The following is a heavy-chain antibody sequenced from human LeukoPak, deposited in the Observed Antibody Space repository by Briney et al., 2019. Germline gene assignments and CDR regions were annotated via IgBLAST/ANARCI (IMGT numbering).Heavy chain of an antibody. Sequence: SQTLSLTCAISGGSVSSSSAAWNWLRQSPWIGLEWLGRTFSRSKWYNDYAESVKSRITVNADTSKNQYSLQLNSVNLEDTAVYYCARSNRGAFDIWGRGTLITVSS. CDR1: GGSVSSSSAA. V-gene: IGHV6-1*01. D-gene: IGHD3-10*01. CDR3: ARSNRGAFDI. J-gene: IGHJ3*02. CDR2: TFSRSKWYN.